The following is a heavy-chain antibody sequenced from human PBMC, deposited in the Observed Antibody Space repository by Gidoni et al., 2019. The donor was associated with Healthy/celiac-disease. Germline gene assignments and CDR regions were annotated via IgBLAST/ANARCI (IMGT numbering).Heavy chain of an antibody. CDR3: AREVLRGYCSSTSCYNWFDP. CDR2: IYYSGST. J-gene: IGHJ5*02. CDR1: GGSVSSGSYY. D-gene: IGHD2-2*01. V-gene: IGHV4-61*01. Sequence: QVQLQESGPGLVKPSETLSLTCTVSGGSVSSGSYYWSWIRQPPGKGLEWIGYIYYSGSTNYNPSLKSRVTISVDTSKNQFSLKLSSVTAADTAVYYCAREVLRGYCSSTSCYNWFDPWGQGTLVTVSS.